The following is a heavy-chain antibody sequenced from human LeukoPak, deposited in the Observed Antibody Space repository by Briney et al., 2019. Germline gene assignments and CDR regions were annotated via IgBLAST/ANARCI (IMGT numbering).Heavy chain of an antibody. CDR2: ISAYNGNT. CDR1: GYTFTSYG. D-gene: IGHD3-3*01. J-gene: IGHJ6*02. CDR3: ARAGYYDFWSGGHYYYYSMDV. V-gene: IGHV1-18*01. Sequence: ASVKVSCKASGYTFTSYGISWVRQAPGQGLEWMGWISAYNGNTNYAQKLQGRVTMTTDTSTSTAYMELRSLRSDDTAVYYCARAGYYDFWSGGHYYYYSMDVWGQGTTVTVSS.